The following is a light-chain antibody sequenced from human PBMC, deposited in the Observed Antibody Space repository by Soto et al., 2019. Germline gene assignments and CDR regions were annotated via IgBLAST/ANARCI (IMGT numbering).Light chain of an antibody. CDR2: LNIDGSH. J-gene: IGLJ2*01. Sequence: QLVLTQSPSASASLGASVKLTCTLSSGHSSYAIAWHQQQPENGPRYLMNLNIDGSHSKGDGIPDRFSGSSSGAERYLTISSLQSEDEADYYCQTWVTGIVVFGGGTQLTVL. V-gene: IGLV4-69*01. CDR1: SGHSSYA. CDR3: QTWVTGIVV.